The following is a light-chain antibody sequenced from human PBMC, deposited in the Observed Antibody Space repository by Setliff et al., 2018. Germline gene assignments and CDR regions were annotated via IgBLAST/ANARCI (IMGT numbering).Light chain of an antibody. Sequence: QSALTQPASVSGSPGQSITFSCTGSSSDVGGYDYVSWYQQHPGKAPKLLIYDVTNRPSGVSNRFSGSKSGNTASLTISGLQAEDEGEYFCSSYTVGSTLSVFGTGTKVTVL. CDR1: SSDVGGYDY. CDR3: SSYTVGSTLSV. V-gene: IGLV2-14*03. J-gene: IGLJ1*01. CDR2: DVT.